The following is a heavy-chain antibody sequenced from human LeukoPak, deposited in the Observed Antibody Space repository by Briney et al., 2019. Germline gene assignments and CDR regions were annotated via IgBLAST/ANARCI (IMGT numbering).Heavy chain of an antibody. D-gene: IGHD6-13*01. CDR3: ARDEGAPVGTGAFDP. CDR1: GFTFSSYA. Sequence: GGSLRLSCAASGFTFSSYAMHWVRQAPGKGLEHVSTISNNGGTTYYANSVEGRFTISRDNSKNTLYLQMGSLRAEDMAAYYCARDEGAPVGTGAFDPWGQGTLVTVSS. V-gene: IGHV3-64*01. CDR2: ISNNGGTT. J-gene: IGHJ5*02.